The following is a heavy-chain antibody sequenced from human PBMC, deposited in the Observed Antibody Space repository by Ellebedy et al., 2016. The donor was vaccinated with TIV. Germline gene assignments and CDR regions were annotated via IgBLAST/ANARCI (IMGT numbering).Heavy chain of an antibody. V-gene: IGHV3-53*01. D-gene: IGHD3-10*01. CDR1: GFTVSSNY. CDR3: ARLDAIIDVKSLDY. J-gene: IGHJ4*02. Sequence: GESLKISCAASGFTVSSNYMSWVRQAPGRGLEWVSTIYSSGGTYYAGSVKGRFTISRDNSKNTLYLQMNSLRAGDTAVYYCARLDAIIDVKSLDYWGQGTLVTVSS. CDR2: IYSSGGT.